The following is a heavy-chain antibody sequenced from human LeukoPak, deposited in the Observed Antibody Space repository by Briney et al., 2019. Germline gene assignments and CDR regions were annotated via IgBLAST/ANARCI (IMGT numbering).Heavy chain of an antibody. CDR2: ISYDGSNK. D-gene: IGHD1-1*01. V-gene: IGHV3-30*04. J-gene: IGHJ4*02. CDR1: GFTFSSYA. Sequence: PGRSLRLSCAASGFTFSSYAMHWVRQAPGKGLEWVAVISYDGSNKYYADSVKGRFTISRDNSENTLYLQMNSLRAEDTAVYYCARDPRQLERLGFDYWGQGTLVTVSS. CDR3: ARDPRQLERLGFDY.